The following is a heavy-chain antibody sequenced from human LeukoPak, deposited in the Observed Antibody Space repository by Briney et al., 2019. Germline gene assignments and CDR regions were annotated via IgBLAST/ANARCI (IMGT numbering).Heavy chain of an antibody. CDR2: IYYSGST. CDR1: GGSISSGGYY. Sequence: SETLSLTCTVSGGSISSGGYYWSWIRQPPGKGLEWIGYIYYSGSTTYNPSLKSRVTISVDTSKNQFSLKLSSVTAADTAVYYCARKGNYYYYMDVWGKGTTVTVSS. J-gene: IGHJ6*03. CDR3: ARKGNYYYYMDV. D-gene: IGHD3-10*01. V-gene: IGHV4-61*08.